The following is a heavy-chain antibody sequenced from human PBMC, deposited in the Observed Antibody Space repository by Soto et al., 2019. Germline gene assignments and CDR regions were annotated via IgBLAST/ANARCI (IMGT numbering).Heavy chain of an antibody. D-gene: IGHD2-15*01. CDR3: ARAYSDAFDI. CDR2: ISSSGTGI. Sequence: PGGSLRLSCAASGFTFGDHAMSWVRQAPGKGLEWVSYISSSGTGIYYGDSVKGRFTISRDNAKDSLYLQMNSLRAEDTAVYYCARAYSDAFDIWGQGTMVTVSS. V-gene: IGHV3-11*01. CDR1: GFTFGDHA. J-gene: IGHJ3*02.